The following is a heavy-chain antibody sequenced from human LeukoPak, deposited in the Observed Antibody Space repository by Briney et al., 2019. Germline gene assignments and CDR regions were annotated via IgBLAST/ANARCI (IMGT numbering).Heavy chain of an antibody. CDR3: ATHEKAWFRFGELSGAFDI. CDR2: IYYSGST. J-gene: IGHJ3*02. D-gene: IGHD3-10*01. V-gene: IGHV4-59*08. CDR1: GGSISSYY. Sequence: SETLSLTCTVSGGSISSYYWSWIRQPPGKGLEWIGYIYYSGSTNYNPSLKSRVTMSVDTSKNQFSLKLSSVTAADTAVYYCATHEKAWFRFGELSGAFDIWGQGTMVTVSS.